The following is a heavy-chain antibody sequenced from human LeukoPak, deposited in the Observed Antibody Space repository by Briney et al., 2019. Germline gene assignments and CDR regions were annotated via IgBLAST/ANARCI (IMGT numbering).Heavy chain of an antibody. D-gene: IGHD2-15*01. Sequence: SETLSLTCTVSGGSISSYYWSWIRQPPGKGLEWIGYIYYKGSTNYNPSLKSRVTISVDTSKNHYSLKLSSETAADTAVYYCARSIGGLGYCSGGSCYFDYLGQGTLVTVSS. CDR1: GGSISSYY. CDR2: IYYKGST. V-gene: IGHV4-59*08. J-gene: IGHJ4*02. CDR3: ARSIGGLGYCSGGSCYFDY.